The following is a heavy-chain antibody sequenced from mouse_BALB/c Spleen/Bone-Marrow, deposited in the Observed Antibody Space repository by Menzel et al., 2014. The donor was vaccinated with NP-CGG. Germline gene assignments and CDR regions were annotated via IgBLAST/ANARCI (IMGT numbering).Heavy chain of an antibody. V-gene: IGHV1-43*01. D-gene: IGHD1-1*01. J-gene: IGHJ4*01. CDR2: VNPNTGGA. CDR1: GYSFTGFY. CDR3: ARSLYYYGGSYAPYAVDY. Sequence: DVKLQESGPDLVKPGASVKIFCKASGYSFTGFYMHWVKQSHGKSLGWIGRVNPNTGGANYNQKFMGKAILTVDKSSTTAYMELRSLTSEDSAVYYCARSLYYYGGSYAPYAVDYWGQGTSVTVSS.